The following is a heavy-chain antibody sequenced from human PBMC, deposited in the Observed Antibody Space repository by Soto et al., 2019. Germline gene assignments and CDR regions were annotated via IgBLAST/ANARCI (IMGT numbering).Heavy chain of an antibody. V-gene: IGHV4-34*01. CDR1: GGSFSGYY. J-gene: IGHJ5*02. Sequence: PSETLSLTCAVYGGSFSGYYWSWIRQPPGKGLEWIGEINHSGSTNYNPSLKSRVTISVDTSKNQLSLKLTSVTAADTAVFYCVRGPSRLLMGDSFAWGQGPLVTVSS. D-gene: IGHD1-26*01. CDR2: INHSGST. CDR3: VRGPSRLLMGDSFA.